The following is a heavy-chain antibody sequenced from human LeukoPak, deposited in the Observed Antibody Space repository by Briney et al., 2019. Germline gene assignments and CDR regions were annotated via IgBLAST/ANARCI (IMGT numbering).Heavy chain of an antibody. Sequence: GGSLRLSCAASGFTFRNYGMIWARQAPGKGLEWVALIWYDGSHTNYADSVKGRFTISRDNSKSTLFLQMNSLRAEDTAVYYCATVRGNRDSIWYYEYWGQGTLLTVSS. J-gene: IGHJ4*02. V-gene: IGHV3-33*01. CDR3: ATVRGNRDSIWYYEY. CDR2: IWYDGSHT. D-gene: IGHD6-13*01. CDR1: GFTFRNYG.